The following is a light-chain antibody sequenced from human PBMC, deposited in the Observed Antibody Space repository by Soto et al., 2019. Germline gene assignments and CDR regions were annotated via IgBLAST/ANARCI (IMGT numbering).Light chain of an antibody. CDR2: EGT. J-gene: IGLJ3*02. CDR3: CSYAGARVVL. Sequence: QSALTQPASVSGSPGQSITISCTGTSSDVGGYNLVSWYQQHPGKAPKLIIYEGTKRPSGVSNRFSGSKSGNTASLTISGLQAEDESDYYCCSYAGARVVLFGGGTKLTVL. V-gene: IGLV2-23*01. CDR1: SSDVGGYNL.